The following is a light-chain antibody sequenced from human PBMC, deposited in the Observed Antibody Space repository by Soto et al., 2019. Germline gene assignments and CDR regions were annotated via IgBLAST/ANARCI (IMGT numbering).Light chain of an antibody. V-gene: IGKV1-5*01. Sequence: DIQMTQSPSTLSASVGDRVTITCRASQSVRSWLAWYQQKPGRAPKLLIYDASSLESGVPSRFSGRGSGTEFTLTISSLQPDDFATYYCQQYNSYPRTFGQGTKVDIK. J-gene: IGKJ1*01. CDR2: DAS. CDR3: QQYNSYPRT. CDR1: QSVRSW.